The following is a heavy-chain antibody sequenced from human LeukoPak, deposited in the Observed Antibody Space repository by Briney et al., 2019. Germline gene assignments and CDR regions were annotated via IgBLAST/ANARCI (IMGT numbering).Heavy chain of an antibody. CDR2: ISDSGGRT. CDR1: GFTFSSYA. V-gene: IGHV3-23*01. D-gene: IGHD4/OR15-4a*01. CDR3: AKDHGTDSAYFFDY. Sequence: GGSLRLSCAASGFTFSSYAMNWVRQAPGKGLEWVSVISDSGGRTYFADSVKGRFTISRDNSKTTLYLQMNNLRAEDTAVYYCAKDHGTDSAYFFDYWGQGALDAVSS. J-gene: IGHJ4*02.